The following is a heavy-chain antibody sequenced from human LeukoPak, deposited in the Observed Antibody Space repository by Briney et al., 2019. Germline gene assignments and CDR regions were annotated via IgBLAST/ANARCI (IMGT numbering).Heavy chain of an antibody. J-gene: IGHJ3*02. CDR1: GFPFNTYG. V-gene: IGHV3-23*01. D-gene: IGHD6-19*01. CDR2: ISASGAGT. Sequence: GSLRLSRVVPGFPFNTYGLHWVRQAPGKGLKWVSGISASGAGTNYADSVRGRFTVSRDNSKNTLYLQMNRLRAEDTAVYFCAKMSPAYTTGWGNAFDIWGQGTMVTVSS. CDR3: AKMSPAYTTGWGNAFDI.